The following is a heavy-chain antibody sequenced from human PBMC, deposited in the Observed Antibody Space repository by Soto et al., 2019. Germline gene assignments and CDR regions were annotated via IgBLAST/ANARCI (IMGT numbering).Heavy chain of an antibody. CDR1: VGTFSSYA. J-gene: IGHJ6*02. CDR3: ARDPPRGYSYGYLYDYGMAV. Sequence: QVQLVQSGAEVKKPGSSVKVSCKASVGTFSSYAISWVRQAPGQGLEWMGGIIPIFGTANYAQKFEGRVTITAEKPTSTPYRELSSLSSEDTAVYYCARDPPRGYSYGYLYDYGMAVWGQGTTVTVSS. V-gene: IGHV1-69*06. D-gene: IGHD5-18*01. CDR2: IIPIFGTA.